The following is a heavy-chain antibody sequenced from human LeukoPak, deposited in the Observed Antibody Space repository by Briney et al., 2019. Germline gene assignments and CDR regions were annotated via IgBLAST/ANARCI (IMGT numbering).Heavy chain of an antibody. V-gene: IGHV4-59*08. CDR2: IYYSGST. CDR1: GGSISSYY. D-gene: IGHD4-17*01. J-gene: IGHJ6*02. CDR3: ARRSGGDYGDYYGMDV. Sequence: SETLSLTCTVSGGSISSYYWSWIRQPPGKGLEWIGYIYYSGSTNYNPSLKSRVTISVDTSKNQFSLKLSSVTAADTAVYYCARRSGGDYGDYYGMDVWGQGTTVTVSS.